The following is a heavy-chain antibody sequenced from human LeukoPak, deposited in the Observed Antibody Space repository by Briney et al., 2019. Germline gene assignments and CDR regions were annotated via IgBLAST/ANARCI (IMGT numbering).Heavy chain of an antibody. Sequence: SETLSLTCAVYGGSFSGYYWSWIRQPPGKGLEWIGEINHSGSTNYNPSLKSRVTISVDTSKNQFSLKLSSVTAADTAVCYCARDLGYYYGSRSTDPWGQGTLVTVSS. J-gene: IGHJ5*02. CDR2: INHSGST. CDR1: GGSFSGYY. V-gene: IGHV4-34*01. CDR3: ARDLGYYYGSRSTDP. D-gene: IGHD3-10*01.